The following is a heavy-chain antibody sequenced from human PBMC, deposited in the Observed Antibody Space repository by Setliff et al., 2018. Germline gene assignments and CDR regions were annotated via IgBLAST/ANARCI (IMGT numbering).Heavy chain of an antibody. CDR3: IRDTSGRDAFDI. CDR2: IWDDGGNK. Sequence: GGSLRLSCAASGFTFSTYRMHWVRQAPGKGLEWVAVIWDDGGNKYHADSVKGRSTISRDNSQNTMYLQMNSLGAEDTAVYYCIRDTSGRDAFDIWGQGTMVTVSS. D-gene: IGHD6-19*01. V-gene: IGHV3-33*08. J-gene: IGHJ3*02. CDR1: GFTFSTYR.